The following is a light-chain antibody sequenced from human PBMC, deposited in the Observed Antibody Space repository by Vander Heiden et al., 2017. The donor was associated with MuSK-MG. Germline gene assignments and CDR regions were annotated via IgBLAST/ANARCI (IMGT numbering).Light chain of an antibody. V-gene: IGLV1-40*01. Sequence: QSVLTQPPSVSGAPGQRVTISCTGSSPHIGAGSDVHWSHQLPAPAPKLLIYGNSNRPSGVPDRFSGSKSGTSASLAITGLQAEDEADYYCQSYDSSLSGHVVFGGGTKLTVL. J-gene: IGLJ2*01. CDR2: GNS. CDR3: QSYDSSLSGHVV. CDR1: SPHIGAGSD.